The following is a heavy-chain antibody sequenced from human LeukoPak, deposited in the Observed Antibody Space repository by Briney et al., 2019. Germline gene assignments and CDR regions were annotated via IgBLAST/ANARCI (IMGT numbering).Heavy chain of an antibody. CDR2: ISGSGGST. CDR3: AKDSEGSASIPYFFDY. D-gene: IGHD2-2*01. CDR1: GFTFSSCA. J-gene: IGHJ4*02. Sequence: GGSLRLSCAASGFTFSSCAMNWVRQAPGKGLEWDSGISGSGGSTYYADSVRGRFTISRDNSKNTLYLQMNRQRAEDTAVYNCAKDSEGSASIPYFFDYWGEGTLVTVSS. V-gene: IGHV3-23*01.